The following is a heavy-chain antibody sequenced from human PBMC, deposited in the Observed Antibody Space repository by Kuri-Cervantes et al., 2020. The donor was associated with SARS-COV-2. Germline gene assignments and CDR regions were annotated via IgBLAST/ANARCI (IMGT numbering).Heavy chain of an antibody. CDR2: INPSGGST. CDR1: GYTFTSHY. Sequence: ASVKVSCKASGYTFTSHYIDWVRQSPGQGLEWMGIINPSGGSTSYAQKFQGRVTMTRDTSTSTVYMELSSLRSEDTAVYYCARGPGDDNWFDPWGQGTLVTVSS. CDR3: ARGPGDDNWFDP. V-gene: IGHV1-46*01. J-gene: IGHJ5*02. D-gene: IGHD4-17*01.